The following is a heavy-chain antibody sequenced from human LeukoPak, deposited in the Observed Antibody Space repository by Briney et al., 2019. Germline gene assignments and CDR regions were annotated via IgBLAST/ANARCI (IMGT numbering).Heavy chain of an antibody. Sequence: PSETLSLTCTVSGGSISSGSYYWRWIRQPAGKGLEWIGRIYTSGSTNYNPSLKSRVTISVDTSKNQFSLKLSSVTAADTAVYYCARRDTAMGTDYFDYWGQGTLVTVSS. J-gene: IGHJ4*02. D-gene: IGHD5-18*01. CDR3: ARRDTAMGTDYFDY. CDR1: GGSISSGSYY. V-gene: IGHV4-61*02. CDR2: IYTSGST.